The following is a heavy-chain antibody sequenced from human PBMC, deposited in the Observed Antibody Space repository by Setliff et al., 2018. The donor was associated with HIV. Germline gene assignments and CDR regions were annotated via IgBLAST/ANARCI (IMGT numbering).Heavy chain of an antibody. CDR1: GYSFTSYY. V-gene: IGHV1-46*01. J-gene: IGHJ5*02. D-gene: IGHD2-2*01. Sequence: GASVKVSCKASGYSFTSYYVHWVRQAPGQGLEWMGIINPSGGTTSYAQKFQGRVTMTRDTSTSTVYMELSSLRSEDTAVYFCARDSCSSTSCPNWFDPGGQGTLVTVSS. CDR2: INPSGGTT. CDR3: ARDSCSSTSCPNWFDP.